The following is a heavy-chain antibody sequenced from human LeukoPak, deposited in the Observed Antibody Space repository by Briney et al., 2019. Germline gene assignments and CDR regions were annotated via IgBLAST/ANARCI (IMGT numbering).Heavy chain of an antibody. D-gene: IGHD2-21*01. CDR2: IYSGGST. V-gene: IGHV3-53*01. CDR1: GFTVSSNF. J-gene: IGHJ4*02. CDR3: TRGGGGSFPHY. Sequence: QSGGSLRLSCAAPGFTVSSNFLSWVRQPPGKGLEWVSDIYSGGSTYYADSVKGRFTISRDNSKNTLYLQMNSLRAEDSAVYYCTRGGGGSFPHYWGQGTLVTVSS.